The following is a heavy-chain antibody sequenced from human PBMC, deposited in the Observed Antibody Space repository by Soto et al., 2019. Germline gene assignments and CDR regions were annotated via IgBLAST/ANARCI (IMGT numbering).Heavy chain of an antibody. CDR1: GFTFSSYG. V-gene: IGHV3-30*18. D-gene: IGHD3-10*01. J-gene: IGHJ3*02. CDR2: ISYDGSNK. Sequence: QVQLVESGGGVVQPGRSLRLSCAASGFTFSSYGMHWVRQAPGKGLEWVAVISYDGSNKYYADSVKGRFTISRDNSKNTLYLQMNSLRAEDTAVYYCAKGIIGAFDIWCQGTMVTVSS. CDR3: AKGIIGAFDI.